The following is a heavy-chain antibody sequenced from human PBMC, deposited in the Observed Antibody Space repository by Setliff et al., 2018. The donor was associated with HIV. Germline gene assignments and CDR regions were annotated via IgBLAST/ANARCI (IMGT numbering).Heavy chain of an antibody. D-gene: IGHD1-26*01. CDR2: INGGNGNT. CDR3: ARGVVGARSFGD. J-gene: IGHJ4*02. Sequence: ASVKVSCKASGYRFTNSAIHWVRQAPGQRPEWMGWINGGNGNTKYSQQFQGRVTITRDTSATTAYMELSSLRSEDMAVYYCARGVVGARSFGDWGQGTLVTVSS. CDR1: GYRFTNSA. V-gene: IGHV1-3*03.